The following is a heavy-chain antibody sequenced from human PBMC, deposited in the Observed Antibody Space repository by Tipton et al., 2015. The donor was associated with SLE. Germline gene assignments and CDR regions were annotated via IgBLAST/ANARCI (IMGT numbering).Heavy chain of an antibody. Sequence: RSLRLSCAASGFTFSSYGMHWVRQAPGKGLEWVAVIWYDGSNKYYADSVKGRFTISRDNAKNSLYLQMNSLKVEDTALYYCARDHIAVAGTTLDHWGRGTLVTVSS. CDR2: IWYDGSNK. D-gene: IGHD6-19*01. V-gene: IGHV3-33*01. CDR1: GFTFSSYG. CDR3: ARDHIAVAGTTLDH. J-gene: IGHJ4*02.